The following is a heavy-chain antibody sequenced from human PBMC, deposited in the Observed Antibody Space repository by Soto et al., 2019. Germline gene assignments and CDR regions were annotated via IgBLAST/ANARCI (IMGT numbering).Heavy chain of an antibody. V-gene: IGHV1-24*01. Sequence: ASVKVSCKVSVYSLTELSMHWVRQAPGKGLEWMVGFDPEDGDTIYAQKFQGRITMTEATSTDTAYMELSSLRFEDTAVYYCATVNQGIAAAGTYDAFDIWGQGTMFTVSS. J-gene: IGHJ3*02. CDR3: ATVNQGIAAAGTYDAFDI. CDR2: FDPEDGDT. D-gene: IGHD6-13*01. CDR1: VYSLTELS.